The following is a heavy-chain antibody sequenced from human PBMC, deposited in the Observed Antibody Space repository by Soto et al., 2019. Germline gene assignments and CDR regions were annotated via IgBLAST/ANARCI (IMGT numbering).Heavy chain of an antibody. CDR3: AKARSSRYLSGLYFDF. CDR1: GFTFGTVA. CDR2: IAIASFDS. D-gene: IGHD3-9*01. V-gene: IGHV3-23*01. Sequence: EVQLLESGGGLVEPGGSLRLSCVASGFTFGTVAMTWVRQAPGKGLEWVSSIAIASFDSYYAPSVKGRFTTSRADSKNTLYLQMHSLRADNTAVYYCAKARSSRYLSGLYFDFWGPGSVVTVSS. J-gene: IGHJ4*02.